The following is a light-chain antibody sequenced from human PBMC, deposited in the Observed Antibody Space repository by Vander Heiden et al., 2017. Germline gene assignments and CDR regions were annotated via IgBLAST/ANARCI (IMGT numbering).Light chain of an antibody. J-gene: IGKJ4*01. CDR1: QSISSY. V-gene: IGKV1-39*01. CDR2: AAS. Sequence: DIQMTQSPSSLSASVGDRVTITCRASQSISSYLNWYQQKPGKAPKLLIYAASSLQSGVPSRFSDSGSGTDFTLTISRLQPEDFATYYCQQCYSTPLTFGGGTKVEIK. CDR3: QQCYSTPLT.